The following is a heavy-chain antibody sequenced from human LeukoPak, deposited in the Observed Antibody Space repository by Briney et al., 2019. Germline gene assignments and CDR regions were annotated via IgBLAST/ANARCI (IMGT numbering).Heavy chain of an antibody. CDR3: AREDPDTSGYYRSLPYFQH. V-gene: IGHV1-2*02. J-gene: IGHJ1*01. CDR1: GYTFTSYG. D-gene: IGHD3-22*01. Sequence: ASVKVSCKASGYTFTSYGISWVRQAPGQGLEWMGWINPSSGGTKYAQKFQGRVTMTRDMSISTVFLELSSLRSDDTAVYYCAREDPDTSGYYRSLPYFQHWGQGTLVTVSS. CDR2: INPSSGGT.